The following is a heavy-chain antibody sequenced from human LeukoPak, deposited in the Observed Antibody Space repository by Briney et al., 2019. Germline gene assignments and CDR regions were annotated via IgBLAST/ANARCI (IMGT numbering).Heavy chain of an antibody. D-gene: IGHD5-12*01. CDR1: GYTFTSYA. Sequence: GASVKVSCKASGYTFTSYAMHWVRQAPGQRLEWMGWINAGNGNTKYSQEFQGRVTITRDTYASTAYMELSSLRSEDMAVYYCALDSGYDDGPFDYWGQGTLVTVSS. CDR3: ALDSGYDDGPFDY. CDR2: INAGNGNT. J-gene: IGHJ4*02. V-gene: IGHV1-3*03.